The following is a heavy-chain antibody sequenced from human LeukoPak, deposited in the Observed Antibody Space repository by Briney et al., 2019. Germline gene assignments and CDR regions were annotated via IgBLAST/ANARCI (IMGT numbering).Heavy chain of an antibody. CDR1: GFTFSNSA. V-gene: IGHV3-23*01. D-gene: IGHD3-10*01. Sequence: PGGSLRLSCEASGFTFSNSAMSWVRQAPGKGLEWVSATTGSGGSTFYADCVRGRFIISRDNSKNTLYLQMNSLRAEDTAMYYCAKDLVRGADCWGQGTLVTVSS. CDR2: TTGSGGST. J-gene: IGHJ4*02. CDR3: AKDLVRGADC.